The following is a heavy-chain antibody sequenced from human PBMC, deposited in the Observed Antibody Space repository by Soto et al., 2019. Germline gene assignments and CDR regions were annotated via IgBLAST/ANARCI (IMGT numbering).Heavy chain of an antibody. CDR1: DDGFSNYR. Sequence: SVKAYCKGADDGFSNYRFSWVRQENGQGLEWMRWFSVYDGQSNYTKKFQGGVNMTTDTSASTAYMELRSLRSDDTAVYYCSRTTYYYEPRPAFDIWGQGTMVTVS. CDR2: FSVYDGQS. V-gene: IGHV1-18*01. J-gene: IGHJ3*02. CDR3: SRTTYYYEPRPAFDI. D-gene: IGHD3-22*01.